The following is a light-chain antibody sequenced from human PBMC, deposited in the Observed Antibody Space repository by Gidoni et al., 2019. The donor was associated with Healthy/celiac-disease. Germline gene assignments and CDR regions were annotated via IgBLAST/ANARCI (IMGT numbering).Light chain of an antibody. CDR3: QQYYSYPWT. CDR1: QGISSY. CDR2: AAS. Sequence: AIRITQSPSSLSASTGDRVTITCQASQGISSYLAWYQQKPGKAPKLLIYAASTLQSGVPSRFSGSGSGTDFTLTISCLQSEDFATYYCQQYYSYPWTFXQXTKVEIK. J-gene: IGKJ1*01. V-gene: IGKV1-8*01.